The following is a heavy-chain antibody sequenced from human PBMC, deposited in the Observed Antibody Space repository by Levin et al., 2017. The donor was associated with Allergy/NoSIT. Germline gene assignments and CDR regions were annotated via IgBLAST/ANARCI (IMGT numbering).Heavy chain of an antibody. D-gene: IGHD3-3*01. CDR3: ARSGGRSTFFGVAVPGYYGLDV. J-gene: IGHJ6*02. CDR1: GFTFTEYG. CDR2: ISGSRGRT. V-gene: IGHV3-23*01. Sequence: SCAASGFTFTEYGMSWVRQAPGKGLEWVSIISGSRGRTYYADSVKGRFTISGDTSRNTLYLEMNSLRAEDTALYYCARSGGRSTFFGVAVPGYYGLDVWGQGTTVTVSS.